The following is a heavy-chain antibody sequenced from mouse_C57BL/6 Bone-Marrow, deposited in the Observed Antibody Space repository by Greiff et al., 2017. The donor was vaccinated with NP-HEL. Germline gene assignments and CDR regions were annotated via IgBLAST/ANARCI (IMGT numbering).Heavy chain of an antibody. Sequence: EVKLLESGAELVRPGASVKLSCTASGFNIKDDYMHWVKQRPEQGLEWIGWIDPENGDTEYASKFQGKATITADTSSNTAYLQLSSLTSEDTAVYYCTTYDGYLDYWGQGTTLTVSS. D-gene: IGHD2-3*01. CDR3: TTYDGYLDY. CDR2: IDPENGDT. J-gene: IGHJ2*01. CDR1: GFNIKDDY. V-gene: IGHV14-4*01.